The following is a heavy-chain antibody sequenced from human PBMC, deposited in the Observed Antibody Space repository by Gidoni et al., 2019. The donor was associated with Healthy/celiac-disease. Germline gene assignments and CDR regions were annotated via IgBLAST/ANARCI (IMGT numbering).Heavy chain of an antibody. CDR3: AKTVGHYYYYYGMDV. J-gene: IGHJ6*02. CDR2: ISGSGGST. V-gene: IGHV3-23*01. CDR1: GFTFSSYA. Sequence: EVQLLESGGGLVQPGGSLRLSCAASGFTFSSYAMSWVRQAPGKGLELVSAISGSGGSTYYADSVKGRFTISRDNSKNTLYLQMNSLRADDTAVYYCAKTVGHYYYYYGMDVWGQGTTVTVSS. D-gene: IGHD3-16*01.